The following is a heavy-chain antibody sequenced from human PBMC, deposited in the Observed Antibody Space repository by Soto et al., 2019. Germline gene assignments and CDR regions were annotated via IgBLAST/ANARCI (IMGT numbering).Heavy chain of an antibody. CDR1: GFTFSSYA. Sequence: PSETLRLSCAASGFTFSSYAMSWVRQAPGKGLEWVSAISGSGGSTYYADSVKGRFTISRDNSKNTLYLQMNSLRAEDTAVYYCAKDRVAVAGTGGYFDYWGQGTLVTVSS. J-gene: IGHJ4*02. D-gene: IGHD6-19*01. CDR3: AKDRVAVAGTGGYFDY. V-gene: IGHV3-23*01. CDR2: ISGSGGST.